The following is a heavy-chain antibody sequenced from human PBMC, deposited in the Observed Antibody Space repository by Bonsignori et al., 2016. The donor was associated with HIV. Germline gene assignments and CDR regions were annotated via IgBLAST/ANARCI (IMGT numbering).Heavy chain of an antibody. Sequence: VRQAPGKGLEWVANIKTDGSETYYVDSVRGRFTISRDNAKNSLYLQMNSLRVEDTAVYYCFHGHYGSWGQGTLVTVSS. CDR2: IKTDGSET. D-gene: IGHD4-17*01. CDR3: FHGHYGS. V-gene: IGHV3-7*01. J-gene: IGHJ4*02.